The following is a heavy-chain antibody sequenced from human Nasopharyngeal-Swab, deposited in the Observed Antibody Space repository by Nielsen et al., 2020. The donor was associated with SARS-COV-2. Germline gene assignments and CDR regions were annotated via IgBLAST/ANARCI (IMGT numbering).Heavy chain of an antibody. J-gene: IGHJ4*02. CDR2: IYYSVST. CDR1: GGSISSSSYY. Sequence: SETLSLTCTVSGGSISSSSYYWGWIRQPPGKGLEWIGSIYYSVSTYYNPSLKSRVTISVDTSKNQFSLKLSSVTAADTAVYYCARHSAGSVTIFGVFDYWGQGTLVTVSS. D-gene: IGHD3-3*01. CDR3: ARHSAGSVTIFGVFDY. V-gene: IGHV4-39*01.